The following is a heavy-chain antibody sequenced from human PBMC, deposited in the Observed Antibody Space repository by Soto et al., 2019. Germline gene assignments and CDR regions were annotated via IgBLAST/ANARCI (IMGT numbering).Heavy chain of an antibody. CDR1: GFTVSSNY. V-gene: IGHV3-66*04. Sequence: EVQLVESGGGLVQPGGSLRLSCGASGFTVSSNYMSWVRQAPGKGLEWVSVIYIGGSAYYADSVKGRFTISRDNSKNTLYLQMNSLRAEDTAVYYCARHGYSYGGGYFDYWGQGTLVTVSS. J-gene: IGHJ4*02. D-gene: IGHD5-18*01. CDR3: ARHGYSYGGGYFDY. CDR2: IYIGGSA.